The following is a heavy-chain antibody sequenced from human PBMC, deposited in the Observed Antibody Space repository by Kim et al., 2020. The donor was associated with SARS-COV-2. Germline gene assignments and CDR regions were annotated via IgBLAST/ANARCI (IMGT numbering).Heavy chain of an antibody. CDR2: INTNTGNP. V-gene: IGHV7-4-1*02. J-gene: IGHJ5*02. CDR3: AREKYSYGLNWSGP. Sequence: ASVKVSCKASGYTFTSYAMNWVRQAPGQGLGWMGWINTNTGNPTYAQGFTGRFVFPLDTSVSTAYLQISSLKAEDTAVYYCAREKYSYGLNWSGPWGQGTLVTVSS. D-gene: IGHD5-18*01. CDR1: GYTFTSYA.